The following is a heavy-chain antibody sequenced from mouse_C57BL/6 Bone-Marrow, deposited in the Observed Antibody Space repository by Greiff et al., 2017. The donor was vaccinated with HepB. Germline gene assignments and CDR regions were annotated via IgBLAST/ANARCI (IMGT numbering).Heavy chain of an antibody. Sequence: VQRVESGPGLVQPSQSLSITCTVSGFSLTSYGVHWVRPSPGKGLEWLGVIWSGGSTDYNAAFISRLSISKDNSKSQVFFKMNSLQADDTAIYYCARFAYWGQGTLVTVSA. CDR2: IWSGGST. CDR1: GFSLTSYG. CDR3: ARFAY. J-gene: IGHJ3*01. V-gene: IGHV2-2*01.